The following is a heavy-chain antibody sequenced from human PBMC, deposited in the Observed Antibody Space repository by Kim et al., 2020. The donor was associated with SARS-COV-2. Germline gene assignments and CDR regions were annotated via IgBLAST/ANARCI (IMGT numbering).Heavy chain of an antibody. V-gene: IGHV3-13*01. CDR1: GFTFSNYN. CDR2: IGTLADT. Sequence: GGSLRLSCAASGFTFSNYNMHWVRQATGKGLEWVSSIGTLADTFYPESVKGRFTISRDNAKNSLYLQMNSLRAGDTAVYYCARNPFHCTNGVCDHYGMDVWGQGTTVTVSS. J-gene: IGHJ6*02. D-gene: IGHD2-8*01. CDR3: ARNPFHCTNGVCDHYGMDV.